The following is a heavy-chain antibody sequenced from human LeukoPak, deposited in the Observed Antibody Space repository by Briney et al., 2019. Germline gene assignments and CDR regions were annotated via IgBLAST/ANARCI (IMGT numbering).Heavy chain of an antibody. CDR3: ARVLVEMATIVGFDY. CDR2: IYYSGST. D-gene: IGHD5-24*01. CDR1: GGSISSSANF. Sequence: SETLSLTCTVSGGSISSSANFWGWVRQPPGKGLEWIGYIYYSGSTNYNPSLKSRVTISVDTSKNQFSLKLSSVTAADTAVYYCARVLVEMATIVGFDYWGQGTLVTVSS. J-gene: IGHJ4*02. V-gene: IGHV4-61*08.